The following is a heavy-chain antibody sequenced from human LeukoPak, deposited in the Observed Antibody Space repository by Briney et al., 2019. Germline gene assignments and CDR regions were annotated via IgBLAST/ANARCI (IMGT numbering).Heavy chain of an antibody. CDR3: ARHRRFPYYDFWSGPANDAFDI. CDR1: GYTFTGYY. CDR2: INPNSGGT. V-gene: IGHV1-2*06. Sequence: ASVKVSCKASGYTFTGYYMHWVRQAPGQGLEWMGRINPNSGGTNYAQKFQGRVTMTRDTSISTAYMELSRLRSEDTAVYYCARHRRFPYYDFWSGPANDAFDIWGQGTMVTVSS. J-gene: IGHJ3*02. D-gene: IGHD3-3*01.